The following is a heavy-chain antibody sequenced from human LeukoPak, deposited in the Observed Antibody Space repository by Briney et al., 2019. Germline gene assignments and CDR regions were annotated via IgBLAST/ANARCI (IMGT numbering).Heavy chain of an antibody. J-gene: IGHJ3*02. CDR2: IYHSGST. CDR1: GYSISSGYY. D-gene: IGHD6-13*01. Sequence: PSETLSLTCTVSGYSISSGYYWGWIRQPPGKGLEWIGSIYHSGSTYYNPSLESRVTISVDTSKNQFSLKLSSVTAADTAVYYCAYSSSWYDAFDIWGQGTMVTVSS. CDR3: AYSSSWYDAFDI. V-gene: IGHV4-38-2*02.